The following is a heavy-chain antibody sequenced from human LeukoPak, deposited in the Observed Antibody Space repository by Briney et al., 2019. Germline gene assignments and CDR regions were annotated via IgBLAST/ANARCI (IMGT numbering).Heavy chain of an antibody. V-gene: IGHV1-2*02. Sequence: ASVKVSCKASGYTSTGYYMHWVRQAPGQGLEWMGWISPNSGGTNYAQKFQGRVTMTRDTSISTAYMELSRLRSDDTAVYYCAAHTAMAAYWGQGTLVTVSS. CDR3: AAHTAMAAY. CDR2: ISPNSGGT. D-gene: IGHD5-18*01. CDR1: GYTSTGYY. J-gene: IGHJ4*02.